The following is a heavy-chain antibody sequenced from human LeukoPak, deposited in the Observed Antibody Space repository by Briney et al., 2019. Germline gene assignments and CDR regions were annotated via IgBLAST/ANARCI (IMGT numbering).Heavy chain of an antibody. CDR1: EFTFSTYL. V-gene: IGHV4-34*01. J-gene: IGHJ4*02. CDR3: ARGRSHSSGYYRHPAGDY. D-gene: IGHD3-22*01. Sequence: PGGSLRLSCAASEFTFSTYLMTWIRQPPGKGLEWIGEINHSGSTNYNPSLKSRVTISVDTSKNQFSLKLSSVTAADTAVYYCARGRSHSSGYYRHPAGDYWGQGTLVTVSS. CDR2: INHSGST.